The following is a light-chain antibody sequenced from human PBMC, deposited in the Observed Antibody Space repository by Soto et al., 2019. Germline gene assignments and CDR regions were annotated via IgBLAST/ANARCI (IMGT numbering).Light chain of an antibody. CDR3: QQYGSSGT. V-gene: IGKV1-5*01. Sequence: DIKMTQSPSTLSAFVGDRVTITCRASQSISRWLAWYQQKPGKAPKLLIYDANNLESGVPSRFSGSGSGTEFTLTISRLEPEDFAVYYCQQYGSSGTFGQGTKV. J-gene: IGKJ1*01. CDR2: DAN. CDR1: QSISRW.